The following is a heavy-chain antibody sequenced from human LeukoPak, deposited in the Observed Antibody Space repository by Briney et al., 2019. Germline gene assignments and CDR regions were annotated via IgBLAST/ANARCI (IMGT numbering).Heavy chain of an antibody. Sequence: PSETLSLTCAVYGGSFSGYYWSWIRQPPGKGLEWIGEINHSGSTNYNPSLKSRVTISVDTSKNQFSLKLSSVTAADTAVYYCALRIAARFDYWGQGTLVTVSS. V-gene: IGHV4-34*01. D-gene: IGHD6-6*01. J-gene: IGHJ4*02. CDR1: GGSFSGYY. CDR2: INHSGST. CDR3: ALRIAARFDY.